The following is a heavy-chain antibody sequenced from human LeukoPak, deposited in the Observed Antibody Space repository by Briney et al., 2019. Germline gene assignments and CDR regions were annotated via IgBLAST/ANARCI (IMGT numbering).Heavy chain of an antibody. Sequence: SVKVSCKASGGTFSSYAISWVRQAPGQGLEWMGRIIPIFSTANYAQKFQGRVTITADKSTSTAYMELSSLRSEDTAVYYCARGYGDYEGGGYWGQRTLVTVSS. CDR3: ARGYGDYEGGGY. D-gene: IGHD4-17*01. CDR2: IIPIFSTA. V-gene: IGHV1-69*06. CDR1: GGTFSSYA. J-gene: IGHJ4*02.